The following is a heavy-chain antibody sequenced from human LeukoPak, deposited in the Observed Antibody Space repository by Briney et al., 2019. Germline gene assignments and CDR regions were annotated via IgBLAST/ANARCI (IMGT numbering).Heavy chain of an antibody. V-gene: IGHV3-48*03. Sequence: GGSLRLSCAASGFTFSSYEMNWVRQAPGMGLEWVSYISSSGSTIYYADSVKGRFTISRDNAKNSLYLQMNSLRAEDTAVYYCARDGGIAVAGQGPLDYWGQGTLVTVSS. D-gene: IGHD6-19*01. CDR1: GFTFSSYE. CDR3: ARDGGIAVAGQGPLDY. J-gene: IGHJ4*02. CDR2: ISSSGSTI.